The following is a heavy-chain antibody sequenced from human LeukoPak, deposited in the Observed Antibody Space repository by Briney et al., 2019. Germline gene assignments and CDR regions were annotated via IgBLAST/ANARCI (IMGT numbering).Heavy chain of an antibody. CDR1: GFTLSIYW. CDR2: IKQDGSES. Sequence: QPGGFLRLSCAASGFTLSIYWMSWVRQAPGKGLEWVANIKQDGSESHYVDSVKGRFTISRDNAKNSVSLQMNSLRAEDTAVYYCARDGTLVRAYGSGSPSDYWGQGTLVTVSS. CDR3: ARDGTLVRAYGSGSPSDY. J-gene: IGHJ4*02. D-gene: IGHD3-10*01. V-gene: IGHV3-7*01.